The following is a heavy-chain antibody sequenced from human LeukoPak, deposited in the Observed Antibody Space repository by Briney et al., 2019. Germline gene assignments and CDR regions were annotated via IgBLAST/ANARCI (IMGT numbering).Heavy chain of an antibody. V-gene: IGHV3-23*01. D-gene: IGHD3-3*01. CDR2: IGSGGST. CDR1: GFTFSSYA. CDR3: ASARGVGGGYYLDC. J-gene: IGHJ4*02. Sequence: GGSLRLSCAASGFTFSSYAMNWVRQAPGKGLEWVAGIGSGGSTYYAASVKGRFTISRDNSKNTLYLQMNSLRAEDTAVYYCASARGVGGGYYLDCWGQATLVTVSS.